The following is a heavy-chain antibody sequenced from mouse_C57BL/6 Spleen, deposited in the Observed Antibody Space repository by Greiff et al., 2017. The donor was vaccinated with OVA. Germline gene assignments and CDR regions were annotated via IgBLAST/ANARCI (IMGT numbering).Heavy chain of an antibody. Sequence: EVKLMESGPGLVKPSQSLSLTCSVTGYSITSGYYWNWIRQFPGNQLEWMGYISYDGSNNYNPFLKNRISITRDTSKNQFFLKLNSVTTEDTATYYYARESDYGNYPWYFDVWGTGTTVTVSS. CDR2: ISYDGSN. D-gene: IGHD2-1*01. CDR1: GYSITSGYY. CDR3: ARESDYGNYPWYFDV. V-gene: IGHV3-6*01. J-gene: IGHJ1*03.